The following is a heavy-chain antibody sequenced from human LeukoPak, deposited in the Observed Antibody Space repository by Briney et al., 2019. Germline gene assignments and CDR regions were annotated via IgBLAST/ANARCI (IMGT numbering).Heavy chain of an antibody. V-gene: IGHV4-4*07. Sequence: SETLSLTCTVSGGSIISYYWSWIRQPAGKGLEWIGRIYTSVSTNYNPSLKSRVTISVDKSKNQLSLKLSSVTAADTAVYYCARGGRQWLVKAGSWDNWFDPWGQGTLVTVSS. J-gene: IGHJ5*02. CDR1: GGSIISYY. D-gene: IGHD6-19*01. CDR2: IYTSVST. CDR3: ARGGRQWLVKAGSWDNWFDP.